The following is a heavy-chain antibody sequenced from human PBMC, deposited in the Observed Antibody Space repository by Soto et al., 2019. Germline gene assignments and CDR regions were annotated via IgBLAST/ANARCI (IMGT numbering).Heavy chain of an antibody. V-gene: IGHV3-23*01. CDR1: GFTFSSYA. CDR2: ISGSGGST. D-gene: IGHD6-13*01. Sequence: EVQLLESGGGLVQPGGSLRLSCAASGFTFSSYAMSWVRQAPGKGLEWVSAISGSGGSTYYADSVKGRFTISRDNSKNTPYLQMNSLRAEDKAVYFCAKGRASAGAYWGQGTLVTVSS. J-gene: IGHJ4*02. CDR3: AKGRASAGAY.